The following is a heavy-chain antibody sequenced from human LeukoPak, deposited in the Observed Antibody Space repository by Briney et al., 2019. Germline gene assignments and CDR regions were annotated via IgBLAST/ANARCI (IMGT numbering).Heavy chain of an antibody. D-gene: IGHD3-10*01. CDR2: IYSGGST. J-gene: IGHJ6*02. Sequence: GGSLRLSCAASGFTVSSNYMSWVRQAPGKGLEWVSVIYSGGSTYYADSVKGRFTISRDNSKNTLYLQMNSLRAEDTAVYYCARDLSPMVRPGYYYYYGMDVWGQGTTVTVSS. CDR1: GFTVSSNY. V-gene: IGHV3-66*01. CDR3: ARDLSPMVRPGYYYYYGMDV.